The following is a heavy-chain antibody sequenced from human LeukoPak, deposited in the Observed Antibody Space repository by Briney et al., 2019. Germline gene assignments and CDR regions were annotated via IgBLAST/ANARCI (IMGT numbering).Heavy chain of an antibody. CDR2: IIPILGIA. Sequence: ASVKVSCKASGYTFTSYGISWVRQAPGQGLEWMGRIIPILGIANCAQKFQGRVTITTDKSTSTAYMELSSLRSEDTAVYYCARDSSYYYDSSGYYYDYWGQGTLVTVSS. D-gene: IGHD3-22*01. CDR3: ARDSSYYYDSSGYYYDY. V-gene: IGHV1-69*04. CDR1: GYTFTSYG. J-gene: IGHJ4*02.